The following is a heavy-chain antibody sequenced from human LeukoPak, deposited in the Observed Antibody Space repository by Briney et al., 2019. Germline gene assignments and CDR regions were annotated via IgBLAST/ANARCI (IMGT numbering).Heavy chain of an antibody. V-gene: IGHV4-31*03. D-gene: IGHD3-16*02. CDR1: GGSISSGGYY. J-gene: IGHJ4*02. Sequence: SQTLSLTCTVSGGSISSGGYYWSWIRQHPGKGLEWIGYIYYSGSTYYNPSLKSRVTISVDTSKNQFSLKLSSVTAADTAVYYCASCPKHYVWGSYRYGFFDYWGQGTLVTVSS. CDR2: IYYSGST. CDR3: ASCPKHYVWGSYRYGFFDY.